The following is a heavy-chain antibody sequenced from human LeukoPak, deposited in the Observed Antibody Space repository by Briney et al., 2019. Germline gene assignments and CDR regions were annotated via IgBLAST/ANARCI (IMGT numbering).Heavy chain of an antibody. J-gene: IGHJ6*03. Sequence: PGRSLRLSCAASEVTFSTYTMTWVRQAPGKGLEWVLSISGSGNYIYYADSLKGRFTISRDNAKNSLYLQMSSLRAEDTAVYYCTRVEETATTAAIIRKYSYYYYYMDVWGKGNTVTVSS. V-gene: IGHV3-21*01. CDR2: ISGSGNYI. CDR1: EVTFSTYT. D-gene: IGHD4-11*01. CDR3: TRVEETATTAAIIRKYSYYYYYMDV.